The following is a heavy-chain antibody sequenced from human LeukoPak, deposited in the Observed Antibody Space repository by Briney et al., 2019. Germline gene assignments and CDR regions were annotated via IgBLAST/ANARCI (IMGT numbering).Heavy chain of an antibody. CDR3: QSRFLEWLLDY. CDR1: GGSISSNNYF. Sequence: PSETLSLTCTVSGGSISSNNYFWGLIRQPAGKGLEWIGSIYDSGSTYYNQSLKSRVTISVDTSKNQFSLKLNSVTAADTAMYYCQSRFLEWLLDYWGQGTLVTVSS. D-gene: IGHD3-3*01. CDR2: IYDSGST. V-gene: IGHV4-39*01. J-gene: IGHJ4*02.